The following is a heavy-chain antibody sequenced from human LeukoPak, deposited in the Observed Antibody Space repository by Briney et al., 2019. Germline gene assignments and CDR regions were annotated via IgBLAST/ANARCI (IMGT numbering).Heavy chain of an antibody. V-gene: IGHV3-23*01. CDR1: GFTSSSYA. CDR2: ITTSGGST. CDR3: AKGFRYFDL. J-gene: IGHJ2*01. Sequence: GGSLRLSCAASGFTSSSYAMSWVRQAPGKGLEWVSSITTSGGSTYYANSVKGRFTISRDNSKNTLYLQMNSLRAEDTAVYYCAKGFRYFDLWGRGTLVTVSS.